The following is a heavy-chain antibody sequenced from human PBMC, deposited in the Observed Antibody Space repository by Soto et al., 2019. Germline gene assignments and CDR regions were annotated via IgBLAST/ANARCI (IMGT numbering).Heavy chain of an antibody. Sequence: QLQLQESGPGLVKPSETLSLTCTVSGGSISSSSYYWGWIRQPPGKGLEWIGTFYYSGSTYYNPSLKSPLTISFDTSKNQFSLQLSSVTAADTAVYYCASHYGYEAFDYWGQGTLVTVSS. D-gene: IGHD5-18*01. CDR2: FYYSGST. CDR1: GGSISSSSYY. J-gene: IGHJ4*02. CDR3: ASHYGYEAFDY. V-gene: IGHV4-39*01.